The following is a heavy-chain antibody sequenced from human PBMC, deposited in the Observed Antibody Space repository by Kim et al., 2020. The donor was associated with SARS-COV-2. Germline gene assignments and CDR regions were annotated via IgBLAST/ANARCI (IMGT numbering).Heavy chain of an antibody. D-gene: IGHD3-16*02. V-gene: IGHV1-46*01. Sequence: FQGRVTMTRDTSTNTVYMELSSLRSEDTAVYYCARHYLRLWGSYRYGAFDVWGQGTPVTVSS. CDR3: ARHYLRLWGSYRYGAFDV. J-gene: IGHJ3*01.